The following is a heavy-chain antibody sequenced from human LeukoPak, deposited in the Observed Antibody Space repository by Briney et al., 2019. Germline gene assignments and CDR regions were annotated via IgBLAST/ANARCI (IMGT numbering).Heavy chain of an antibody. J-gene: IGHJ3*02. V-gene: IGHV4-59*01. D-gene: IGHD3-22*01. CDR3: ASQRVYYDSSGYYYDAFDI. Sequence: PSETLSLTCTVSGGSISSYYWSWIRQPPGKGLEWIGYIYYSGSTNYNPSLKSRVTISVDTSKNQFSLKLSSVTAADTAVYCCASQRVYYDSSGYYYDAFDIWGQGTMVTVSS. CDR1: GGSISSYY. CDR2: IYYSGST.